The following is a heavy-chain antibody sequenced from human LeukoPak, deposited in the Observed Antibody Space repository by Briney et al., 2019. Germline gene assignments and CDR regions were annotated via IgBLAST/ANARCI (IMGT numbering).Heavy chain of an antibody. J-gene: IGHJ5*02. CDR2: IYYSGST. CDR3: ARRGEDWFDP. CDR1: GGSISSHY. V-gene: IGHV4-59*04. D-gene: IGHD5-12*01. Sequence: SETLSLTCSVSGGSISSHYWSWIRQSPGKGLEWIGYIYYSGSTYYNPSLKSRVTISVDTSKNQFSLKLSSVTAADTAVYYCARRGEDWFDPWGQGTLVTVSS.